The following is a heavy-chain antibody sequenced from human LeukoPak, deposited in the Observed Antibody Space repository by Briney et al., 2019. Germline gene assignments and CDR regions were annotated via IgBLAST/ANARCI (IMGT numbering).Heavy chain of an antibody. D-gene: IGHD1-14*01. CDR1: GFTVSSNY. CDR3: ARVPDYNWFDP. CDR2: IYSGGST. V-gene: IGHV3-53*01. J-gene: IGHJ5*02. Sequence: PGGSLRLSCAASGFTVSSNYMSWVRQAPGKGLEWVSVIYSGGSTYYADSVKGRFTISRDNSKNTLYLQMNSLRAEDTAVYYCARVPDYNWFDPWGQGTLVTVSS.